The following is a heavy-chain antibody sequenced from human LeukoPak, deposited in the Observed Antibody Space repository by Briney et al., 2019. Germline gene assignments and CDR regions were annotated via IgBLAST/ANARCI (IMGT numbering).Heavy chain of an antibody. Sequence: SETLSLTCAVSGYSISSGYYWGWIRQPPGKGLEWIGEINHSGSTNYNPSLKSRVTISVDTSKNQFSLKLSSVTAADTAVYYCARGLRAPSYYYDSSGYYGGGYWGQGTLVTVSS. CDR1: GYSISSGYY. J-gene: IGHJ4*02. V-gene: IGHV4-38-2*01. CDR2: INHSGST. CDR3: ARGLRAPSYYYDSSGYYGGGY. D-gene: IGHD3-22*01.